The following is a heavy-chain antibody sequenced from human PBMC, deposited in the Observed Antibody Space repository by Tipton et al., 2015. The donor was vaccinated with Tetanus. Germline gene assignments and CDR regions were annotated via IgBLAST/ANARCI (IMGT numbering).Heavy chain of an antibody. D-gene: IGHD6-25*01. J-gene: IGHJ4*02. V-gene: IGHV3-21*01. CDR3: ASGSTLDY. CDR1: EFSFSSYA. Sequence: SLRLSCAASEFSFSSYAMTWVRQAPGKGLEWVASISSTSSYIYYADSVKGRFTISRDNAKNSVYLQMSSLRADDTAVYYCASGSTLDYWGQGALVSVSS. CDR2: ISSTSSYI.